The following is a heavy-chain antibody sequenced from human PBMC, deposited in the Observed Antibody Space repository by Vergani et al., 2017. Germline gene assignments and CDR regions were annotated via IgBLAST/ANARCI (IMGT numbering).Heavy chain of an antibody. V-gene: IGHV4-39*01. D-gene: IGHD5/OR15-5a*01. J-gene: IGHJ3*02. CDR2: ISSSGSS. Sequence: QLQLQESGPGLVKPSATLSLTCSVSGASIRSSNYYWGWIRQSPGKGLEWIGSISSSGSSYSNPSLQSRVTMSVDTSTNQVSLRLSSVTAADTALYYCAKPVGTSAIMDGYTMWGQGTMVTVSS. CDR3: AKPVGTSAIMDGYTM. CDR1: GASIRSSNYY.